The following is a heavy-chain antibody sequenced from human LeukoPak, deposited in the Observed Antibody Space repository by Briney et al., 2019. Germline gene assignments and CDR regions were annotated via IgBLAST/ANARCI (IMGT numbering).Heavy chain of an antibody. CDR3: ARAYGSGSSRITRDAFDI. J-gene: IGHJ3*02. CDR1: GGTFSSYA. Sequence: GASVKVSCKASGGTFSSYAISWVRQAPGQGLEWMGWINPNSGGTNYAQKCQGRVTMTRDTSISTAYMELSRLRSDDTAVYYCARAYGSGSSRITRDAFDIWGQGTMVTVSS. D-gene: IGHD3-10*01. V-gene: IGHV1-2*02. CDR2: INPNSGGT.